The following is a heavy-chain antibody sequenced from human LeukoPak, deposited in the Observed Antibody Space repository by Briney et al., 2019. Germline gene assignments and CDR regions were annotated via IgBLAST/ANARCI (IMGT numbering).Heavy chain of an antibody. D-gene: IGHD3-3*01. Sequence: GGSLRLSCAASGFTFSSYGMHWVRQAPGKGLEWVAVISYDGSNKYYADSVKGRFTISRDNSKNTLYLEMNSLRAEDTAVHYCAKAPSPYYDFWSGYYRYWGQGTLVTVSS. CDR2: ISYDGSNK. V-gene: IGHV3-30*18. CDR3: AKAPSPYYDFWSGYYRY. J-gene: IGHJ4*02. CDR1: GFTFSSYG.